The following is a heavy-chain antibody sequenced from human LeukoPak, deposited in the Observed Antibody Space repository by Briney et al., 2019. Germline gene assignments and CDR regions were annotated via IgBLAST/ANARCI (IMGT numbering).Heavy chain of an antibody. J-gene: IGHJ2*01. D-gene: IGHD4-17*01. CDR2: ITGDGSST. CDR3: AGDTGWYFDL. CDR1: GFTFSGYW. V-gene: IGHV3-74*01. Sequence: GGSLRLSCSASGFTFSGYWMHWVRQVPGKGLVWGSRITGDGSSTTYADSVKGRFTISRDNAKNTVFLQMISLRAEDTAVYYCAGDTGWYFDLWGRGTLVTVSS.